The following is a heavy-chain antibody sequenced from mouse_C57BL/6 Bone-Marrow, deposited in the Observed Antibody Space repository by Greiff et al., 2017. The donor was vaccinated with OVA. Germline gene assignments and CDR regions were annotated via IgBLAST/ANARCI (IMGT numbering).Heavy chain of an antibody. CDR2: INPYNGGT. D-gene: IGHD3-1*01. J-gene: IGHJ4*01. CDR3: ARSGRYYAMDY. V-gene: IGHV1-19*01. Sequence: EVKLQQSGPVLVKPGASVKMSCKASGYTFTDYYMNWVKQSHGKSLEWIGVINPYNGGTSYNQKFKGKATLTVDKSSSTAYMELNSLTSEDSAVYYWARSGRYYAMDYWGQGTSVTVSS. CDR1: GYTFTDYY.